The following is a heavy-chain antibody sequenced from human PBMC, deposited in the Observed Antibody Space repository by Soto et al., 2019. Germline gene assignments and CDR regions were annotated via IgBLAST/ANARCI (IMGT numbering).Heavy chain of an antibody. V-gene: IGHV1-3*01. D-gene: IGHD3-9*01. CDR1: GYTFTSYA. Sequence: ASVKVSCKASGYTFTSYAMHWVRQAPGQRLEWMGWINAGNGNTKYSQKFQGRVTITRDTSASTAYMELSSLRSEDMAVYYCARNYDILTGYVEYYYYGMDVWGQGTTVTVSS. J-gene: IGHJ6*02. CDR2: INAGNGNT. CDR3: ARNYDILTGYVEYYYYGMDV.